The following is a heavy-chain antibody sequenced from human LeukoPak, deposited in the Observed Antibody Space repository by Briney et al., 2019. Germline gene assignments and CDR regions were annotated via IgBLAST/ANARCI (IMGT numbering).Heavy chain of an antibody. CDR2: IYYSGST. J-gene: IGHJ4*02. CDR3: ARIDRAVAGAIDY. CDR1: GGSISSYF. D-gene: IGHD6-19*01. Sequence: SETLSLTCTVSGGSISSYFWSWIRQPPGKGLEWIGYIYYSGSTNYNPSLKSRVTMSVDTSKNQFSLKLSSVTAADTAVYYCARIDRAVAGAIDYWGQGTLVTVSS. V-gene: IGHV4-59*08.